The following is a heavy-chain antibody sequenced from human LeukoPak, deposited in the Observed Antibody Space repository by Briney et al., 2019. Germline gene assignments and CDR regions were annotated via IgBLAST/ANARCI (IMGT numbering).Heavy chain of an antibody. Sequence: NTSETLSLTCTVSGGSISSYYWSWIRQPPGKGLEWIGYIYYSGSTNYNPSLKSRVTISVDTSKNQFSLKLSSVTAADTAVYYCARDTSISTNWFDPWGQGTLVTVSS. J-gene: IGHJ5*02. D-gene: IGHD2-2*01. V-gene: IGHV4-59*12. CDR2: IYYSGST. CDR1: GGSISSYY. CDR3: ARDTSISTNWFDP.